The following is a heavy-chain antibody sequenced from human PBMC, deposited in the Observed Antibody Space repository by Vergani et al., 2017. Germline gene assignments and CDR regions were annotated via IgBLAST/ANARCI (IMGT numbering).Heavy chain of an antibody. CDR3: AGHLRGYSYGGFDY. CDR2: ISGSGGST. J-gene: IGHJ4*02. CDR1: GFTFSSYA. D-gene: IGHD5-18*01. V-gene: IGHV3-23*01. Sequence: EVQLLESGGGLVQPGGSLRLSCAASGFTFSSYAMSWVRQAPGKGLEWVSAISGSGGSTYYADSVMGRFTISRDNSKNTLDLQMNTLRAEDTAVYYCAGHLRGYSYGGFDYWGQGTLVTVSS.